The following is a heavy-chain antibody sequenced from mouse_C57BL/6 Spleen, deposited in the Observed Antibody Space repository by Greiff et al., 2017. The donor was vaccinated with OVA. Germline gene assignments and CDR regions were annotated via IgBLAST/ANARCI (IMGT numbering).Heavy chain of an antibody. Sequence: VQLQQSGAELVRPGASVKLSCKASGYTFTDYYINWVKQRPGQGLEWIARIYPGSGNTYYNEKFKGKATLTAEKSSSTAYMQLSSLTSEDSAVYFCASGATVEAWFAYWGQGTLVTVSA. CDR3: ASGATVEAWFAY. J-gene: IGHJ3*01. CDR2: IYPGSGNT. V-gene: IGHV1-76*01. D-gene: IGHD1-1*01. CDR1: GYTFTDYY.